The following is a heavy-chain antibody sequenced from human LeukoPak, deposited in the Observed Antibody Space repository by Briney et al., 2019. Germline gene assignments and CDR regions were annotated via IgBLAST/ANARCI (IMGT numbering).Heavy chain of an antibody. J-gene: IGHJ5*01. CDR3: TRASGSDWFDS. D-gene: IGHD6-19*01. Sequence: SETLSLTSAVYGGSFSGHYWSWIRQPPGKGLEWIGEINHSGSTNYNPSLKSQVTISVDTSKNQFSLKLSSVTAADTVVYYCTRASGSDWFDSWGQGTLVTVSS. CDR2: INHSGST. V-gene: IGHV4-34*01. CDR1: GGSFSGHY.